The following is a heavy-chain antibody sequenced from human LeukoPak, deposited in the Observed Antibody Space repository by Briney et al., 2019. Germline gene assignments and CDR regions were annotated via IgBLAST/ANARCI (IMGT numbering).Heavy chain of an antibody. J-gene: IGHJ3*02. D-gene: IGHD3-10*01. Sequence: SETLSLTCTVSGGSISSYYWSWIRQRPGRGLEWIGYIYYNGSTNYNPSLKSRLTISVDTSKNQFSLKLSSVTAADTAVYYCARDTMVRGVNDAFDIWGQGTMVTVSS. CDR2: IYYNGST. V-gene: IGHV4-59*01. CDR3: ARDTMVRGVNDAFDI. CDR1: GGSISSYY.